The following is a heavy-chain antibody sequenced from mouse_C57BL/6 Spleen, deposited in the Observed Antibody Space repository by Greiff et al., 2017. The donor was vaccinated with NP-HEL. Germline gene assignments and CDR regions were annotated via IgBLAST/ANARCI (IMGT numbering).Heavy chain of an antibody. J-gene: IGHJ2*01. CDR1: GYTFTSYW. Sequence: QVQLQQPGAELVKPGASVKLSCKASGYTFTSYWMQWVKQRPGQGLEWIGEIDPSDSYTNYNQKFKGKATLTVDTSSSTAYMQLSSLTSEDSAVYYCARVGNYYLDYWGQGTTLTVSS. CDR3: ARVGNYYLDY. D-gene: IGHD2-1*01. V-gene: IGHV1-50*01. CDR2: IDPSDSYT.